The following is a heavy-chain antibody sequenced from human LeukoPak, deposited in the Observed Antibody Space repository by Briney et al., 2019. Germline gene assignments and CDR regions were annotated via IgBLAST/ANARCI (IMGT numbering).Heavy chain of an antibody. CDR3: ARGYEPGIAVAGTVEQKPTARTFDY. V-gene: IGHV4-34*01. D-gene: IGHD6-19*01. J-gene: IGHJ4*02. CDR1: GGSFSGYY. Sequence: SETLSLTCAVYGGSFSGYYWSWIRQPPGKGLEWIGEINHSGSTNYNPSLKSRVTISVDTSKNQFSLKLSSVTAADTAVYYCARGYEPGIAVAGTVEQKPTARTFDYRGQGTLVTVSS. CDR2: INHSGST.